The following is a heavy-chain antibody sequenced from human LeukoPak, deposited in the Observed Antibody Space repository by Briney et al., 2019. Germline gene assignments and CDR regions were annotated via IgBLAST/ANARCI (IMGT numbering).Heavy chain of an antibody. D-gene: IGHD3-3*01. CDR3: AKDGMEWLLYQYYYYMDA. Sequence: GGSLRLSCAASGFTFSSYGMHWVRQAPGKGLEWVAFIRYDGSNKYYADSVKGRFTISRDNSKNTLYLQMNSLRAEDTAVYYCAKDGMEWLLYQYYYYMDAWGKGTTVTVSS. V-gene: IGHV3-30*02. CDR1: GFTFSSYG. CDR2: IRYDGSNK. J-gene: IGHJ6*03.